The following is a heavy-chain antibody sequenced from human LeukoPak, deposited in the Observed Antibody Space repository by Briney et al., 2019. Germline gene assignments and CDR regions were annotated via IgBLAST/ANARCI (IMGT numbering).Heavy chain of an antibody. Sequence: PSETLSLTCAVYGGSFSGYYWSWIRQPPGKGLEWIGEINHSGSTNYNPSLKSRVTISVDTSKNQFSLKLSSVTAADTAVYYCARVRDAPYYFDYWGQGTLVTVSS. CDR2: INHSGST. V-gene: IGHV4-34*01. D-gene: IGHD2-21*02. CDR3: ARVRDAPYYFDY. J-gene: IGHJ4*02. CDR1: GGSFSGYY.